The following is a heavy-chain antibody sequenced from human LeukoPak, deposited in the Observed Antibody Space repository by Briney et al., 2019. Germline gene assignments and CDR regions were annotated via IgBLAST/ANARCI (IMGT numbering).Heavy chain of an antibody. J-gene: IGHJ6*03. V-gene: IGHV3-21*01. D-gene: IGHD3-3*01. CDR2: ISSSSSYI. CDR3: ARGTDYDFWSGSPFYYYYYMDV. CDR1: GFTFSSYS. Sequence: GGSLRLSCAASGFTFSSYSMNWVRQAPGKELEWVSSISSSSSYIYYADSVKGRFAISRDNAKNSLYLQMNSLRAEDTAVYYCARGTDYDFWSGSPFYYYYYMDVWGKGTTVTVSS.